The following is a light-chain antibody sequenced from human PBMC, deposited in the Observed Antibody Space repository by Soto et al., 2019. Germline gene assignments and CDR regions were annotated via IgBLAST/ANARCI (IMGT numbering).Light chain of an antibody. J-gene: IGKJ1*01. CDR1: QSVSSN. CDR2: DAS. V-gene: IGKV3-15*01. Sequence: EIVMTQSPATLSVSPGERATLSCRASQSVSSNLAWYQQKPGQAPMLLIYDASTRATDIPARFSGSGSGTEFTLNISSLQSEDFAVYCCQQYNNWPQTFGQGTKVEIK. CDR3: QQYNNWPQT.